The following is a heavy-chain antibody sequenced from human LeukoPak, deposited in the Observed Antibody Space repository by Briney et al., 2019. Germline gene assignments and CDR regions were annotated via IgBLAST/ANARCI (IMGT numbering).Heavy chain of an antibody. CDR3: ARDLGYCTNGACHTRFDY. D-gene: IGHD2-8*01. CDR1: PFISSGHW. V-gene: IGHV3-7*03. J-gene: IGHJ4*02. Sequence: PGGSLRLSCEASPFISSGHWLNWVRQTPGKGLEWVASIKEDGSERQYVDSVKGRFSISRDNTKGSLFLQLNSLRAEDTAVYYCARDLGYCTNGACHTRFDYWGQGTLVTVSS. CDR2: IKEDGSER.